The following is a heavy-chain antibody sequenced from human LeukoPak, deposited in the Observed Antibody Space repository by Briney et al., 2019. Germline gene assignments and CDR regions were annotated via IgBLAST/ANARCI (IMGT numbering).Heavy chain of an antibody. CDR1: GFTFSSYA. D-gene: IGHD1-7*01. CDR3: AKGGELELRPGWFDP. V-gene: IGHV3-23*01. Sequence: PGGSLRLSCAASGFTFSSYAMSWVRQAPGKGLEWVSAISGSGGSTYYADSVKGRFTISRDNSKNTLYLQMNSLRAEDTAVYYCAKGGELELRPGWFDPWGQGALVTVSS. CDR2: ISGSGGST. J-gene: IGHJ5*02.